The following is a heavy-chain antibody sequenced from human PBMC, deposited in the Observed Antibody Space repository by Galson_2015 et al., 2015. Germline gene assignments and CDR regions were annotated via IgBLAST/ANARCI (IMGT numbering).Heavy chain of an antibody. CDR1: GFTFSSYG. D-gene: IGHD1-26*01. CDR2: IWYDGSNK. J-gene: IGHJ6*02. Sequence: SLRLSCAASGFTFSSYGMHWVRQAPGKGLEWVAVIWYDGSNKYYADSVKGRFTISRDNSKNTLYLQMNSLRAEDTAVYYCARVGCLRLGFYFFVMGAWGQWTTVPVPS. V-gene: IGHV3-33*01. CDR3: ARVGCLRLGFYFFVMGA.